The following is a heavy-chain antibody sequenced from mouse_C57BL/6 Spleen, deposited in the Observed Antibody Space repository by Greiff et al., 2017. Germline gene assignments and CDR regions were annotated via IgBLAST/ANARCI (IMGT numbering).Heavy chain of an antibody. Sequence: EVQLLESGGGLVKPGGSLKLSCAASGFTFSDYGMHWVRQAPEKGLEWVAYISSGSSTIYYADTVKGRFTISRDNAKNTLFLQMTSLRSEDTAMYYCATPLYYDYAWFAYWGQGTLVTVSA. CDR1: GFTFSDYG. CDR2: ISSGSSTI. J-gene: IGHJ3*01. V-gene: IGHV5-17*01. D-gene: IGHD2-4*01. CDR3: ATPLYYDYAWFAY.